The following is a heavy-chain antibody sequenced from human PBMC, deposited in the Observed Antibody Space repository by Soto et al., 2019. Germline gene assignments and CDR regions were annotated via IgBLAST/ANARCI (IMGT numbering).Heavy chain of an antibody. CDR2: TNQDGSEK. CDR3: SGGVGDAI. V-gene: IGHV3-7*04. CDR1: GFSFRSDW. Sequence: EDQLVESGGGLVQPGGSLRLTCAVSGFSFRSDWMNWVRQAPGKGLEWVAHTNQDGSEKYYLDSVKGRFTIFRDNGKNSLYLQMNSLRAEDTAVYYCSGGVGDAIWGQGTLATVSS. J-gene: IGHJ4*02. D-gene: IGHD1-26*01.